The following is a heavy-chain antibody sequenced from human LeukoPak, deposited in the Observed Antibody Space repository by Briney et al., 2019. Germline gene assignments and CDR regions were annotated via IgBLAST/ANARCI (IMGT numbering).Heavy chain of an antibody. CDR3: ARASSGGYHWDY. D-gene: IGHD5-12*01. J-gene: IGHJ4*02. CDR1: GYTFTSYY. CDR2: INPSGGST. Sequence: ASVKVSCKASGYTFTSYYMHWVRQAPGQGLEWMGIINPSGGSTRYAQKFQGRVSMTRDTSTSTVYLELSSLRSEETAVYYCARASSGGYHWDYWGQGTLVTVSS. V-gene: IGHV1-46*01.